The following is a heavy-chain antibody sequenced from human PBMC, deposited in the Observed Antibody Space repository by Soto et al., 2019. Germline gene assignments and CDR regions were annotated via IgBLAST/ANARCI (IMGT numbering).Heavy chain of an antibody. CDR1: GYSFTSYW. D-gene: IGHD2-15*01. CDR3: ARLLPYGGNRHYRLDF. J-gene: IGHJ6*02. CDR2: IYPGDSDI. Sequence: GESLKISCKGSGYSFTSYWIGWVRQMPGKGLEWMGIIYPGDSDIRYSPSFQGQVTISADKSISTAYLQWSGLKASDTAIYYCARLLPYGGNRHYRLDFCGQGTTVTVSS. V-gene: IGHV5-51*01.